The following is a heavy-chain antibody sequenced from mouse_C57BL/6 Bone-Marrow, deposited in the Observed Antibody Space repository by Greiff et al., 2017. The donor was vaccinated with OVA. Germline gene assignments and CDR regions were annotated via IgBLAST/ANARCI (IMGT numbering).Heavy chain of an antibody. CDR2: ISDGGSYT. V-gene: IGHV5-4*03. Sequence: EVKLVESGGGLVKPGGSLKLSCAASGFTFSSYAMSWVRQTPEKRLEWVATISDGGSYTYYPDNVKGRFTISRDNAKNNLYLQMSHLKSEDTAMYYCARDYYGPPFDYWGQGTTLTVSS. CDR3: ARDYYGPPFDY. D-gene: IGHD1-1*01. J-gene: IGHJ2*01. CDR1: GFTFSSYA.